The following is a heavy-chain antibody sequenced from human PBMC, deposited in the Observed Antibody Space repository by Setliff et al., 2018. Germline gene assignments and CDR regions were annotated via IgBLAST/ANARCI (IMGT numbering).Heavy chain of an antibody. J-gene: IGHJ4*02. CDR3: VRDLHWGFDY. CDR1: GFTFGDYT. V-gene: IGHV3-48*01. D-gene: IGHD7-27*01. CDR2: IRNDGATT. Sequence: GGSLRLSCTTSGFTFGDYTMTWVRQAPGKGLEWLSNIRNDGATTSYADSVKGRFTISRDNVKNSLFLQMNSLRAEDTTGYYCVRDLHWGFDYWGLGTLVTVSS.